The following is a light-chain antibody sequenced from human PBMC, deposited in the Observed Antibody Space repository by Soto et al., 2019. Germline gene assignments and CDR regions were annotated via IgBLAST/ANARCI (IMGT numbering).Light chain of an antibody. J-gene: IGKJ2*01. V-gene: IGKV3-15*01. CDR3: QSYNDWPFT. CDR1: ESLSTY. Sequence: EIVMTQSPATLSVSPWERVTLFCRASESLSTYLAWYHQKPGQAPKLLINGASTKATGIPARFSGSGSATDFTLTISSLQSEDFAVYYCQSYNDWPFTFGEGTKLEI. CDR2: GAS.